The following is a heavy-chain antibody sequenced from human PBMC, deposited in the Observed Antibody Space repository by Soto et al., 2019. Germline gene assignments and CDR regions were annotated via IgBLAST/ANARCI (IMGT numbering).Heavy chain of an antibody. CDR3: ASGIAAAGTYYYYGMDV. CDR2: TYYRSKWYN. CDR1: GDSVSSNSAA. V-gene: IGHV6-1*01. D-gene: IGHD6-13*01. J-gene: IGHJ6*02. Sequence: SQTLSLTCAISGDSVSSNSAAWNWIRQSPSRGLEWLGRTYYRSKWYNDYAVSVKSRITINPDTSKNQFSLQLNSVTPEDTAVYYCASGIAAAGTYYYYGMDVWGQGTTVTVSS.